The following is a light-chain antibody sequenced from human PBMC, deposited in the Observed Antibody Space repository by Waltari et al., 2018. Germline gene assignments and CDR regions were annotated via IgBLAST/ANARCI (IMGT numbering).Light chain of an antibody. V-gene: IGKV1-5*03. CDR1: QSNSSW. CDR2: KAS. J-gene: IGKJ2*01. Sequence: DIQMTQSPSTLSASVGDRVTITCRDSQSNSSWLAWYQQKPGKAPKLLIYKASSLESGVPARFSGSGSGTEFTLTISSLQPDDFAAYYCQQYNSYPYTFGQGTKLEIK. CDR3: QQYNSYPYT.